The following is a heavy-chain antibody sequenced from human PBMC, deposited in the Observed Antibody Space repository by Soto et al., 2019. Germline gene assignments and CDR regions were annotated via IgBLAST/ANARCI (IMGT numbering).Heavy chain of an antibody. Sequence: QVQLVESGGGVVQPGRSLRLSCAASGFTFSSYGMHWVRQAPGKGLEWVAVIWYDGSNKYYADSVKGRFTISRDNSKNTLYLQMNSLRAEDTAVYYCASPADSGWLDYWGQGTLVTVSS. CDR1: GFTFSSYG. CDR2: IWYDGSNK. V-gene: IGHV3-33*01. J-gene: IGHJ4*02. CDR3: ASPADSGWLDY. D-gene: IGHD6-19*01.